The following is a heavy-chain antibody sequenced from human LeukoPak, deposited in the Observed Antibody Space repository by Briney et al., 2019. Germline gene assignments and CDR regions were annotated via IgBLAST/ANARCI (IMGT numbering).Heavy chain of an antibody. D-gene: IGHD3-22*01. CDR2: ISGSGGST. Sequence: GGSLRLSCAASGFTFSSYAMSWVRQAPGKGLEWVASISGSGGSTYNADSVKGRFTIHRDNPKNTLHLQTNILRAEDMGVYYCAKFQNVCDSSGYLYYFDYWGQRTLVTVSS. J-gene: IGHJ4*02. CDR1: GFTFSSYA. CDR3: AKFQNVCDSSGYLYYFDY. V-gene: IGHV3-23*01.